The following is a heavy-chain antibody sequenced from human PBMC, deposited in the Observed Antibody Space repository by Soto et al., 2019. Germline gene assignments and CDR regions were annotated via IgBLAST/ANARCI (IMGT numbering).Heavy chain of an antibody. CDR2: IIPIFGTA. D-gene: IGHD5-18*01. CDR3: ARDGTAMVIGDYYYGMDV. J-gene: IGHJ6*02. V-gene: IGHV1-69*13. Sequence: ASVKVSCKASGGTFSSYAISWVRQAPGQGLEWMGGIIPIFGTANYAQKFQGRVTITADESTGKAYMELRSLRSEDTAVYYCARDGTAMVIGDYYYGMDVWGQGTTVTVSS. CDR1: GGTFSSYA.